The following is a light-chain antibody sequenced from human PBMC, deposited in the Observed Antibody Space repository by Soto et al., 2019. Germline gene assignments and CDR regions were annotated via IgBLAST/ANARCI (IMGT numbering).Light chain of an antibody. V-gene: IGKV1-5*03. CDR2: KAS. CDR3: QQYNSYSVT. CDR1: QSISSW. Sequence: DIQMTQSPSTLSASVGDRVTITCRASQSISSWLAWYQQKPGKAPNLLIYKASSLESGVPSRFSGSGSGTEFTLTISSLQPDDFATYYCQQYNSYSVTFGAGTKVEIK. J-gene: IGKJ1*01.